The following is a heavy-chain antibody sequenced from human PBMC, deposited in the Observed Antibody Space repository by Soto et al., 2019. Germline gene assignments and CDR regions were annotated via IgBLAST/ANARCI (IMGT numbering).Heavy chain of an antibody. J-gene: IGHJ5*02. CDR1: GFSVSDNY. V-gene: IGHV3-66*01. CDR2: IYSSGDT. D-gene: IGHD2-8*01. Sequence: EVQLVESGGCLVQPGGSLRLSCAASGFSVSDNYMSWVRQAPGKGLEWISVIYSSGDTYYADSVKGMLTISRDNSRNTLYLQINDLRVEDTAIYYCARDPGYGRGVSFDPWGQGNPVTVSS. CDR3: ARDPGYGRGVSFDP.